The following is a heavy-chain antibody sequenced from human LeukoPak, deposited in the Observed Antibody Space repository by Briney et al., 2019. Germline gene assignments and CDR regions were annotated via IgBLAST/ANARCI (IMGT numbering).Heavy chain of an antibody. Sequence: PGGSLRLSCAASGFTFSSHWMHWVRQAPGKGLVWASRINSDGSSISYADSVKGRFTISRDNAKNTLYLQMNSLRVEDTAVYYCARDVVGSSNNGMDVWGQGTTVTVSS. J-gene: IGHJ6*02. CDR2: INSDGSSI. CDR3: ARDVVGSSNNGMDV. V-gene: IGHV3-74*01. D-gene: IGHD6-13*01. CDR1: GFTFSSHW.